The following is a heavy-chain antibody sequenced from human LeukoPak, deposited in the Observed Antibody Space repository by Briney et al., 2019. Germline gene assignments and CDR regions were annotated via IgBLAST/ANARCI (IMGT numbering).Heavy chain of an antibody. Sequence: GESLKISCKGSGYSFPSYWIAWVRQMPGKGLEWMGLIYPGDSNTRYSPSFQGQVTISADKSISTAYLQWSSLKASDTAMYYCARRQGCSSTSCPPDYWGQGTLVTVSS. CDR1: GYSFPSYW. V-gene: IGHV5-51*01. J-gene: IGHJ4*02. D-gene: IGHD2-2*01. CDR3: ARRQGCSSTSCPPDY. CDR2: IYPGDSNT.